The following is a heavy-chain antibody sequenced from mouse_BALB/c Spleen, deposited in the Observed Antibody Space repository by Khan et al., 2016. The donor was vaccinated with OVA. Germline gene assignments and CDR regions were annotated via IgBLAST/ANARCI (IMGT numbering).Heavy chain of an antibody. CDR3: ARACGYWYFDV. CDR1: GYAFSSYW. V-gene: IGHV1-80*01. Sequence: QVQLKQSGAELVRPGSSVKISCKASGYAFSSYWLNWVKQRPGQGLEWIGQIYPGDGDTDDNGKFEGKATLTADKSSSTAYMQLSSLTSEDSAVYFCARACGYWYFDVWGAGTTVTVSS. CDR2: IYPGDGDT. J-gene: IGHJ1*01.